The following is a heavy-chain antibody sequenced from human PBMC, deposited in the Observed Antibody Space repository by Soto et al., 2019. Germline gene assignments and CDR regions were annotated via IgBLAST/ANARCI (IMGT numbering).Heavy chain of an antibody. CDR2: IWYDGSNK. J-gene: IGHJ3*02. Sequence: QVQLVESGGGVVQPGRSLRLSCAASGFTFSSYGMHWVRQAPGKGLEWVAVIWYDGSNKYYADSVKGRFTISRDNSKNTLYLQMNSLRAEDTAVYYCARDQRYSSGWFILDALDIWGQGTMVTVSS. CDR1: GFTFSSYG. V-gene: IGHV3-33*01. CDR3: ARDQRYSSGWFILDALDI. D-gene: IGHD6-19*01.